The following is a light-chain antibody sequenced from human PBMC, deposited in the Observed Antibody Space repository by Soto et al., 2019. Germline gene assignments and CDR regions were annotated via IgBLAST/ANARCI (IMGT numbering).Light chain of an antibody. CDR2: KAS. Sequence: DIQMTQSPSTLSASVGARVTITCRASQRISTWLAWYQQKPGKAPKLLIYKASTLESGVPSRFSGSGSGKKFTLTISSLQPDDFASYYCKQYNSYSSFGQGTKVEIK. J-gene: IGKJ1*01. V-gene: IGKV1-5*03. CDR1: QRISTW. CDR3: KQYNSYSS.